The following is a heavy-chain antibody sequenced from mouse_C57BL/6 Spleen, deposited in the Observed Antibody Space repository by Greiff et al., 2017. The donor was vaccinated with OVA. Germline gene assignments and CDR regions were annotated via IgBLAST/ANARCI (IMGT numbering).Heavy chain of an antibody. Sequence: VQLQQPGAELVRPGSSVKLSCKASGYTFTSYWMDGVKQRPGQGLEWIGNIYPSDSETHYNQKFKDKATLTVDKSSSTAYMQLSSLTSEDSAVYYCARRSGYYFDYWGQGTTLTVSS. CDR3: ARRSGYYFDY. J-gene: IGHJ2*01. CDR1: GYTFTSYW. V-gene: IGHV1-61*01. CDR2: IYPSDSET.